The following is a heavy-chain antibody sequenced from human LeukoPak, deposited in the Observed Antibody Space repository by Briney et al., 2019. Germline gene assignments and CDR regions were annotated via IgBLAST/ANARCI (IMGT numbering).Heavy chain of an antibody. J-gene: IGHJ4*02. D-gene: IGHD2-8*01. Sequence: GGSLRLSCAASGFIFSSYAMRWVRQAPGKGLEWVSYISGSGGSTYYADSVKGRFTISRDNAKNTVCLQMNSLRAEDTAVYYCAKDRSCINDVWHGDFDYWGQGTLVTVSS. CDR1: GFIFSSYA. CDR3: AKDRSCINDVWHGDFDY. V-gene: IGHV3-23*01. CDR2: ISGSGGST.